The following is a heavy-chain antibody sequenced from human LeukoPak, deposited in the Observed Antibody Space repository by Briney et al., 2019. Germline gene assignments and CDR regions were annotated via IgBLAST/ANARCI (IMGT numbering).Heavy chain of an antibody. CDR3: ARQQSSSWSPPYYFDY. J-gene: IGHJ4*02. CDR2: IYYSGST. V-gene: IGHV4-39*01. CDR1: GGSISSSSYY. D-gene: IGHD6-13*01. Sequence: PSETLSLTCTVSGGSISSSSYYWGWIRQPPGTGLEWIGSIYYSGSTYYNPSLKSRVTISVDTSKNQFSLKLSSVTAADTAVYYCARQQSSSWSPPYYFDYWGQGTLVTVSS.